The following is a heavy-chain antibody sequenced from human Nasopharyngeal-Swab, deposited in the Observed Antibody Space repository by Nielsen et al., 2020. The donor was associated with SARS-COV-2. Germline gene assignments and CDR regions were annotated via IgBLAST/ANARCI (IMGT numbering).Heavy chain of an antibody. J-gene: IGHJ4*02. Sequence: ASVKFSCNASGYTLSTYAMYWVRQAPGQRPEFIGWINAGKGNTYYSQKFQGRVRISRDTSANTVYMELSRLRSADTAVYYCARVPAVAASRIDYWGQGTLVTVSS. CDR2: INAGKGNT. CDR3: ARVPAVAASRIDY. D-gene: IGHD6-19*01. V-gene: IGHV1-3*01. CDR1: GYTLSTYA.